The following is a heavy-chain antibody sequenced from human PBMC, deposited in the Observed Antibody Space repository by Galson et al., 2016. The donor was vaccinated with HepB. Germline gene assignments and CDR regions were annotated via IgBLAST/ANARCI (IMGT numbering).Heavy chain of an antibody. CDR2: IYYSGRA. Sequence: SETLSLTCSVSGGSVSSPTWWSWVRQSPGKGLEWIGNIYYSGRADYNPSLKSRATVSVDTSKNQFSLKLTSVTAADTAIYYCATIRDGSIGGWADGGFDYWGQGTLVTVSS. CDR1: GGSVSSPTW. D-gene: IGHD6-19*01. J-gene: IGHJ4*02. CDR3: ATIRDGSIGGWADGGFDY. V-gene: IGHV4-4*02.